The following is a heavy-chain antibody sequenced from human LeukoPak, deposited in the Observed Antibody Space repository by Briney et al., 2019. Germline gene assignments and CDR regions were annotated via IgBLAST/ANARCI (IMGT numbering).Heavy chain of an antibody. Sequence: QSGGSLRLSCAASGFTFSSYGMHWVRQAPGKGLEWVAVIWYDGSNKYYADSVKGRFTISRDNSKNTLYLQMNSLRAEDTAVYYCAREQTPSYDYVWGSYRSALDYWGQGTLVTVSS. D-gene: IGHD3-16*02. CDR2: IWYDGSNK. J-gene: IGHJ4*02. CDR3: AREQTPSYDYVWGSYRSALDY. V-gene: IGHV3-33*01. CDR1: GFTFSSYG.